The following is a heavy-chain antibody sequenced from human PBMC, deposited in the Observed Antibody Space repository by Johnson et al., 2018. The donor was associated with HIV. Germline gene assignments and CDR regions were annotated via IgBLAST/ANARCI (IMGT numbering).Heavy chain of an antibody. J-gene: IGHJ3*02. CDR3: ARIGDAFDI. CDR1: GFTFSSYA. Sequence: QLVESGGGVVQPGRSLRLSCAASGFTFSSYAMHWVRQAPGKGLEWVAVIYSGGSTYYADSVKGRFTISRDNSKNTLYLQMNSLRAEDTAVYYCARIGDAFDIWGQGTMVTVSS. V-gene: IGHV3-30*14. CDR2: IYSGGST. D-gene: IGHD3-16*01.